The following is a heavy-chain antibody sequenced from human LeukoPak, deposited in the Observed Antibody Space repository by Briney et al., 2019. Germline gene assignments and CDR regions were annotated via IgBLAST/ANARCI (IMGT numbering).Heavy chain of an antibody. CDR1: GFIFSDYY. V-gene: IGHV3-33*08. Sequence: GGSLRLSCAASGFIFSDYYMSWIRQAPGKGLEWVAVIWYDGSNKYYADSVKGRFTISRDNSKNTLYLQMNSLRAEDTAVYYCARGHYGMDVWGQGTTVTVSS. CDR3: ARGHYGMDV. J-gene: IGHJ6*02. CDR2: IWYDGSNK.